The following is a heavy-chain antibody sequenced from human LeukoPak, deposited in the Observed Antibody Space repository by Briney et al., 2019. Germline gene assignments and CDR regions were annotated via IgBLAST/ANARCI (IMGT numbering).Heavy chain of an antibody. V-gene: IGHV3-21*01. CDR2: ISSTSSYI. CDR3: ARGQSRYFDWYLVFFDY. D-gene: IGHD3-9*01. J-gene: IGHJ4*02. Sequence: RGPLRLSCAASGFTFSSYMNWGRHAPGKGLEWVSSISSTSSYIYYADSVKGRFTISRDNANNSLYLQMNSLRADDTAVYYCARGQSRYFDWYLVFFDYWGQGTLVTVSS. CDR1: GFTFSSY.